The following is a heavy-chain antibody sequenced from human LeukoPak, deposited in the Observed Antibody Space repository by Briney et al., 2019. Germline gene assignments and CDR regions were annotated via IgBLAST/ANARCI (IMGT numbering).Heavy chain of an antibody. CDR3: ARAYYYDSSGYSYYFDY. CDR2: IIPIFGTA. J-gene: IGHJ4*02. CDR1: GGTFSSYA. V-gene: IGHV1-69*13. D-gene: IGHD3-22*01. Sequence: SVKVSCKASGGTFSSYAISWARQAPGQGLEWMGGIIPIFGTANYAQKFQGRVTITADESTSTAYMELSSLRSEDTAVYYCARAYYYDSSGYSYYFDYWGQGTLVTVSS.